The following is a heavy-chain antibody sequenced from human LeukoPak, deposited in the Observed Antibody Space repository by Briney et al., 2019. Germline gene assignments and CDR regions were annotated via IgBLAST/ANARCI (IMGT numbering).Heavy chain of an antibody. J-gene: IGHJ3*01. CDR3: SGSLSAWDAFDF. V-gene: IGHV4-59*02. D-gene: IGHD3-10*01. Sequence: KPSETLSLTCPVSGASVPSFYWSWIRQTPGKGLEWIGYTHYTGKSKYNPPLKSRVTMSVDTSKNEFSLKLTSVTPADTAVYFCSGSLSAWDAFDFWGPGTMITVSS. CDR2: THYTGKS. CDR1: GASVPSFY.